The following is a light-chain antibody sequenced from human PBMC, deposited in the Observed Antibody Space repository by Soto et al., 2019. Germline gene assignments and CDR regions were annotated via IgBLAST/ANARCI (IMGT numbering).Light chain of an antibody. CDR1: SSDIGRYKF. CDR2: EGT. CDR3: SSSTNTNTLVI. V-gene: IGLV2-14*01. J-gene: IGLJ2*01. Sequence: QSVLTQPASVSGSPGQSITISCTGTSSDIGRYKFVSWFQQHPGKAPKLLIFEGTNRPSGVSNRFSGSKSGNTASLTISGLQAEDEAIYFCSSSTNTNTLVIFGGGTKGTVL.